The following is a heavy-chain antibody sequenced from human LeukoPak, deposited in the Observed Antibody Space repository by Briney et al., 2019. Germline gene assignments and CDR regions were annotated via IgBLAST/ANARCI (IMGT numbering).Heavy chain of an antibody. Sequence: GRSLRLSCAASGFTFDDYAMHWVRQAPGKGLEWVSGISWNSGSIGYADSVKGRFTISRDNAKNSLYLQMNSLRAEDTALYYCAGYCSSTSCLGRNAFDIWGRGTMVTVSS. CDR1: GFTFDDYA. J-gene: IGHJ3*02. V-gene: IGHV3-9*01. D-gene: IGHD2-2*01. CDR2: ISWNSGSI. CDR3: AGYCSSTSCLGRNAFDI.